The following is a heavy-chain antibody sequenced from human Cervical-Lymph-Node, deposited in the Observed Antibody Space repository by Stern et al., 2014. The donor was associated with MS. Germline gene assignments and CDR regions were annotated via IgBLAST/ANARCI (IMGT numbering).Heavy chain of an antibody. Sequence: EVQLEESGGGLVKPGGSLRLSCAASGFTFSNAWMSWVRQAPGKGLEWVGRIKSKTDGGTTDYAAPVKGRFTISRDDSKNTLYLQMNSLKTEDTAVYYCTTGSALWSENALDIWGQGTMVTVSS. CDR1: GFTFSNAW. J-gene: IGHJ3*02. V-gene: IGHV3-15*01. CDR2: IKSKTDGGTT. D-gene: IGHD3-3*01. CDR3: TTGSALWSENALDI.